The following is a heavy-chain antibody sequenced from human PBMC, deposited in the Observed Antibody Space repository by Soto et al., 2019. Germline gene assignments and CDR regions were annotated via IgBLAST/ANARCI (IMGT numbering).Heavy chain of an antibody. CDR1: GFTFSSYG. D-gene: IGHD3-16*02. J-gene: IGHJ6*02. CDR3: ARVAIASGGVIAVTYALDV. V-gene: IGHV3-30*03. CDR2: ISYDGSNK. Sequence: SLRLSCAASGFTFSSYGMHCVRQAPGKGLEWVAVISYDGSNKYYADSVKGRFTISRDNPKNTLFLQMNSLRDEDTAVYYCARVAIASGGVIAVTYALDVWGQGTTVTVSS.